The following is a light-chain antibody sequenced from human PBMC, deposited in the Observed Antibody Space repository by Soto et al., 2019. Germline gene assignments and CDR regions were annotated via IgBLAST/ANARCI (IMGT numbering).Light chain of an antibody. CDR3: QQVESFPLT. CDR1: QVIRSA. V-gene: IGKV1-13*02. Sequence: AIQLTQSPSSLSASVGDRVAISCRASQVIRSALAWYQQSPGRPPKLLIYDVSTLEGGVPSRFSGSGSGTDFTLTISSLQPEDFATYYCQQVESFPLTFGGGTKVEIK. J-gene: IGKJ4*01. CDR2: DVS.